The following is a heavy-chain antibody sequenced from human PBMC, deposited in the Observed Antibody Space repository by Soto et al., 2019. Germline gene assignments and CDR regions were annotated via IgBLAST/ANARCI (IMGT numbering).Heavy chain of an antibody. V-gene: IGHV1-2*04. Sequence: ASVKVSCKASGYTFTGYYMHWVRQAPGQGLEWMGWINPNSGGTNYAQKFQGWVTMTRDTSISTAYMELSRLRSDDTAVYYCARELYSSSSAQHAFDIWGQGTMVTVSS. CDR3: ARELYSSSSAQHAFDI. J-gene: IGHJ3*02. CDR2: INPNSGGT. D-gene: IGHD6-6*01. CDR1: GYTFTGYY.